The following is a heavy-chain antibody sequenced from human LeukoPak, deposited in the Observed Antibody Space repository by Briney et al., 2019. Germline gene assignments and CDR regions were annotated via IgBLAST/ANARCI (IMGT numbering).Heavy chain of an antibody. CDR2: INWNGGST. D-gene: IGHD2-2*01. J-gene: IGHJ4*02. CDR3: ARDAIRYCSSTSCYAFFDY. CDR1: GFTFDDYG. Sequence: GGSLRLSCAASGFTFDDYGMSWVRQAPGKGLEWVSGINWNGGSTGYADSVKGRFTISRDNAKNSLYLQMNSLRAEDTALYYCARDAIRYCSSTSCYAFFDYWGQGTLVTVFS. V-gene: IGHV3-20*04.